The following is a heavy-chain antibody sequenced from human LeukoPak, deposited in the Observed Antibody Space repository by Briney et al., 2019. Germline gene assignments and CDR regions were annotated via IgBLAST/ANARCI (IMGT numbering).Heavy chain of an antibody. J-gene: IGHJ4*02. Sequence: SETLSLTCTVSGGSISSSSYYWSWIRQPPGKGLEWIGEINHSGSTNYNPSLKSRVTISVDTSKNQFSLKLSSVTAADTAVYYCARGRRTGTTHFDYWGQGTLVTVSS. CDR3: ARGRRTGTTHFDY. CDR1: GGSISSSSYY. CDR2: INHSGST. V-gene: IGHV4-39*07. D-gene: IGHD1-1*01.